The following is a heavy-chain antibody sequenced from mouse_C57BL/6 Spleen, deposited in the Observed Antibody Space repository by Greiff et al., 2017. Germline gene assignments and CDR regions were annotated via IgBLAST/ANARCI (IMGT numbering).Heavy chain of an antibody. Sequence: QVQLQQPGAELVKPGASVKISCKASGYAFSSYWMNWVKQRPGQGLEWIGQIYPEDGDTNYNGKFKGKATLTEDKSSSTAYMQLSSLPSEDSAVYCSAKEALIAAVAALYCYYRGSWGQGTSVTVSS. V-gene: IGHV1-80*01. J-gene: IGHJ4*01. CDR1: GYAFSSYW. CDR3: AKEALIAAVAALYCYYRGS. CDR2: IYPEDGDT. D-gene: IGHD1-1*01.